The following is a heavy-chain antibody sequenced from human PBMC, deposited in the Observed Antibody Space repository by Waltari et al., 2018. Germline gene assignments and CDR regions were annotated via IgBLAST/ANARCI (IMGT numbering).Heavy chain of an antibody. V-gene: IGHV1-69*01. CDR1: GVTFSSYA. D-gene: IGHD3-22*01. J-gene: IGHJ4*02. CDR2: IIPILVTA. CDR3: ARDPSYYDSSGDNQGGDY. Sequence: QVPLVQSGGEVKKPGSSVKVSCKASGVTFSSYALSWVRQAPGQGLEWMGWIIPILVTANYARQLQGRGTIPADESTSTAYMELSSLRSEDTAVYYCARDPSYYDSSGDNQGGDYWGQGTLVTVAS.